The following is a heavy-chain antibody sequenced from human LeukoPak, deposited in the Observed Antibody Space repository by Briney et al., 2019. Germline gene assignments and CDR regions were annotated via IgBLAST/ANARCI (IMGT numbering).Heavy chain of an antibody. D-gene: IGHD3-16*01. CDR2: IYTSGST. Sequence: SETLSLTCTVYGGSISSYYWSWIRQPPGKGLEWIGDIYTSGSTNYNPSLKSRVTISVDTSKNQFSLKLSSVTAADTAVYYCARHGGPIARSNWFDPLGQGTLVTVSS. CDR1: GGSISSYY. J-gene: IGHJ5*02. V-gene: IGHV4-4*09. CDR3: ARHGGPIARSNWFDP.